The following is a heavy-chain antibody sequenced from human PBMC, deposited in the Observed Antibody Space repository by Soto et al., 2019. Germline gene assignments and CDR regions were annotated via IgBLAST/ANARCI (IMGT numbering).Heavy chain of an antibody. CDR1: GGSISRYY. CDR2: IYYSGST. CDR3: ARALILTGYYIHDAFDI. Sequence: PSETLSLTCTVSGGSISRYYWSWIRQPPGKGLEWIGYIYYSGSTNYNPSLKSRVTISVDTSKNQFSLKLSSVTAADTAVYYCARALILTGYYIHDAFDIWGQGTMVTVSS. V-gene: IGHV4-59*01. D-gene: IGHD3-9*01. J-gene: IGHJ3*02.